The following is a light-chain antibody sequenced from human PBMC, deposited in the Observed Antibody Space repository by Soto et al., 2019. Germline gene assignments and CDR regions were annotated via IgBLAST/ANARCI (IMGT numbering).Light chain of an antibody. CDR1: QSVSNRY. CDR2: GIS. V-gene: IGKV3-20*01. Sequence: ESVLTQSPGTLSFSPGERATLSCRASQSVSNRYFAWYQQKPGQAPRLLIYGISSRATGIPDRFSGSGSGTDFTLTISRREPEDFVVYYCQQYSSLPHTFGQGTKLEVK. CDR3: QQYSSLPHT. J-gene: IGKJ2*01.